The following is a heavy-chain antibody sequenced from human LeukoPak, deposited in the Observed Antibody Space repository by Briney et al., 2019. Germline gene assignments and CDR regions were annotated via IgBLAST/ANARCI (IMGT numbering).Heavy chain of an antibody. J-gene: IGHJ5*02. V-gene: IGHV3-7*01. CDR3: ARASMGGRDYHPES. CDR1: GFTFSTYW. CDR2: IKTDGSQT. D-gene: IGHD4/OR15-4a*01. Sequence: GGSLRLSCAASGFTFSTYWMTWVRQAPGKGLEWVANIKTDGSQTYYLDSVKGLFTISRDNAKNFLSLQLGSLRADDTGVYYCARASMGGRDYHPESWGQGSLVTVSS.